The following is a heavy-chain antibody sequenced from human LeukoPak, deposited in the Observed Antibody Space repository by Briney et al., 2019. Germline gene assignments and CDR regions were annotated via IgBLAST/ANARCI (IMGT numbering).Heavy chain of an antibody. V-gene: IGHV3-30*02. Sequence: PGGSLRLSCAASGFTFSSDGMHWVRQAPGKGLEWVAFIAYNGRGKYYGDPVKGRFTIPRDNSKNTLYLQMISLRPGDTAVYYCAKVGDYDILTGYYLSGAFDIWGQGTMVTVSS. D-gene: IGHD3-9*01. CDR1: GFTFSSDG. CDR2: IAYNGRGK. CDR3: AKVGDYDILTGYYLSGAFDI. J-gene: IGHJ3*02.